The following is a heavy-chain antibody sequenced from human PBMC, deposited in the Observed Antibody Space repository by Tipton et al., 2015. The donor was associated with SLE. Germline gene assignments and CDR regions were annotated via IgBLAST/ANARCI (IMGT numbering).Heavy chain of an antibody. D-gene: IGHD2-15*01. V-gene: IGHV4-30-2*01. CDR1: GGSISSGGYS. CDR2: IYHSGST. J-gene: IGHJ4*02. Sequence: LRLSCAVSGGSISSGGYSWSWIRQPPGKGLEWIGYIYHSGSTYYNPSLKSRVTISVDRSKNQFSLKLSSVTAADTAVYYCARDRARVVDYWGQGTLVTVSS. CDR3: ARDRARVVDY.